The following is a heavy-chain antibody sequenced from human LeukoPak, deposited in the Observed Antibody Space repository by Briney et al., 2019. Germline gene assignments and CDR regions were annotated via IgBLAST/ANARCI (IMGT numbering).Heavy chain of an antibody. J-gene: IGHJ4*02. Sequence: SETLSLTCTVSGYSISSGYYWGWIRQPPGKGLEWIGSIYHSGSTYYNPSLKSRVTISVDTSKNQFSLKLRSVTAADTAVYYCARVFSSGRRYYFDYWGQGTLVTVSS. V-gene: IGHV4-38-2*02. CDR3: ARVFSSGRRYYFDY. CDR1: GYSISSGYY. D-gene: IGHD3-22*01. CDR2: IYHSGST.